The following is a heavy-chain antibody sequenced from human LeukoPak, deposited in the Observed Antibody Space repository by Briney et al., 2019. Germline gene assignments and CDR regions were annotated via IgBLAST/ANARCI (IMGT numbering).Heavy chain of an antibody. CDR3: ARGSGWFLY. D-gene: IGHD6-19*01. J-gene: IGHJ4*02. Sequence: PGGSLRLSCAAPGFTFGSHWMSWVRQAPGKGLEWVATIKEDGSETYYVDSVKGRFTISRDNAKSSLYLQMNSLRAEDMAVYYCARGSGWFLYWGQGTLVTVSS. CDR2: IKEDGSET. V-gene: IGHV3-7*04. CDR1: GFTFGSHW.